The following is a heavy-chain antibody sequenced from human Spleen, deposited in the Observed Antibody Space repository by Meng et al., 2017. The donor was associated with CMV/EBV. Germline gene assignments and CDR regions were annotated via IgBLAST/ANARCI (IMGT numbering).Heavy chain of an antibody. D-gene: IGHD6-19*01. CDR2: ISISGGTI. Sequence: GESLKISCAASGFTFSSYEMNWVRQAPGRGLEWVSYISISGGTIYYADSVKVRFTISRDNAKNSLYLQMNSLRAEDTAVYYCAREGPIAVTGIFDYWGQGTLVTVSS. V-gene: IGHV3-48*03. CDR1: GFTFSSYE. J-gene: IGHJ4*02. CDR3: AREGPIAVTGIFDY.